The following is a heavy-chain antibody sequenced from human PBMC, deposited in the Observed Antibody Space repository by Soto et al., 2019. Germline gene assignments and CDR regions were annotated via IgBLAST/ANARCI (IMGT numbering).Heavy chain of an antibody. CDR1: GFTFSSYG. J-gene: IGHJ4*02. V-gene: IGHV3-33*01. CDR3: ARDYGSVLRYFHWLFFDY. Sequence: GGSLRLSCAASGFTFSSYGMHWVRQAPGKGLEWVAVIWYDGSNKYYADSVKGRFTISRDNSKNTLYLQMNSLRAEDTAVYYCARDYGSVLRYFHWLFFDYWGQGTLVTVSS. D-gene: IGHD3-9*01. CDR2: IWYDGSNK.